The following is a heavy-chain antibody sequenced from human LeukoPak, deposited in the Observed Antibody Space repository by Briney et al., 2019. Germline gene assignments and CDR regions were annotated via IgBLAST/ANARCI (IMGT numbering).Heavy chain of an antibody. CDR3: ARTRLVPSRISVFWFDP. CDR2: IIPIFGTA. D-gene: IGHD3-9*01. Sequence: SVKVSCKASGGTFSSYAISWVRQAPGQGLEWMGGIIPIFGTANYAQKFQGRVTITADESTSTAYMELSSLRSEDTAVYYCARTRLVPSRISVFWFDPWGQGTLVTVSS. J-gene: IGHJ5*02. CDR1: GGTFSSYA. V-gene: IGHV1-69*13.